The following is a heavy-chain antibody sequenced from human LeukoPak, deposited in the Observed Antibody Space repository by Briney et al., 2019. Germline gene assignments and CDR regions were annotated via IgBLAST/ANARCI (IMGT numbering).Heavy chain of an antibody. V-gene: IGHV6-1*01. CDR1: GDSVSNNKAA. Sequence: SQTPSLTCAISGDSVSNNKAAWNWIRQSPSRGLEWLGRTYYTSKWYNGYAVSVKSRITINPDTSKNQFSLQLNSVTPEDTAVYYCAREMSNVFGYWGQGILVTVSS. CDR3: AREMSNVFGY. J-gene: IGHJ4*02. CDR2: TYYTSKWYN. D-gene: IGHD2-8*01.